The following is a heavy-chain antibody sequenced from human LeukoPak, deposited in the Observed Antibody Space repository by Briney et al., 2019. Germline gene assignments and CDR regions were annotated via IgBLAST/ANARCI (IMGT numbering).Heavy chain of an antibody. V-gene: IGHV4-30-2*01. D-gene: IGHD5-12*01. Sequence: PSETLSLTCAVSGGAISRGGYSWSWIRQPPGKGLEWIGYIYHSGGTYYNPSLKSRVTISVDRSKNQFSLKLSSVTAADTAVYYCARVGATINYFDYWGQGTLVTVSS. CDR1: GGAISRGGYS. J-gene: IGHJ4*02. CDR2: IYHSGGT. CDR3: ARVGATINYFDY.